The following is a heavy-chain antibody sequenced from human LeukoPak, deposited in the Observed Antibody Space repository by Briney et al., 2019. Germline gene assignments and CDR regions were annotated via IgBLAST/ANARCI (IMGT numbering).Heavy chain of an antibody. CDR2: IYPGGSDT. CDR3: ARVGYSYGYGADY. V-gene: IGHV5-51*01. D-gene: IGHD5-18*01. J-gene: IGHJ4*02. Sequence: GESLKISCKGSGYSFTSYWIGWVRQMPGKGLEWMGIIYPGGSDTRYSPSFQGQVTISADKSISTAYLQWSSLKASDTAMYYCARVGYSYGYGADYWGQGTLVTVSS. CDR1: GYSFTSYW.